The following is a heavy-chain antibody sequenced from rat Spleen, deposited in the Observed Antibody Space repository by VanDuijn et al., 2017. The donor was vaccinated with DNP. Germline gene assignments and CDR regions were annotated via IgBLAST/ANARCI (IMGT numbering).Heavy chain of an antibody. J-gene: IGHJ2*01. V-gene: IGHV3-3*01. Sequence: EVQLQESGPGLVKPSQSLSLTCSVTGYSITSNFKWSWIRKFPGNKLEWMGYINSAGSTDYNPSLKSRISITRDTSKNQFFLQMNSVSSEDSGTYYCAVQLGVFDYWDRGVMVTVSS. CDR3: AVQLGVFDY. D-gene: IGHD5-1*01. CDR2: INSAGST. CDR1: GYSITSNFK.